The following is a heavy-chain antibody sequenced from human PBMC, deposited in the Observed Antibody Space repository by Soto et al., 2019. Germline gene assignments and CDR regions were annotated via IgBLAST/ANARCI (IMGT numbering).Heavy chain of an antibody. Sequence: PSETLSLTCTVSGGSISSYYWSWIRQPPGKGLEWIGYIYYSGSTNYNPSLKSRVTISVDTSKNQFSLKLSSVTAADTAVYYCAGSIAAAARYLGYWSQGTLVTVSS. D-gene: IGHD6-13*01. CDR1: GGSISSYY. CDR3: AGSIAAAARYLGY. J-gene: IGHJ4*02. CDR2: IYYSGST. V-gene: IGHV4-59*01.